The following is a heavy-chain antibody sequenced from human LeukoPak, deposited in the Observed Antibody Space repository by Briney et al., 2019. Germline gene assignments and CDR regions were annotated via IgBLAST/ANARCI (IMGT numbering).Heavy chain of an antibody. D-gene: IGHD3-10*01. CDR2: ISGSGST. V-gene: IGHV3-23*01. CDR1: GFTFSSYA. CDR3: AKSMVPFDY. J-gene: IGHJ4*02. Sequence: GGSLRLSCAASGFTFSSYAMSWVRQAPGKGLEWVSAISGSGSTYYADSVKGRFTISRDNSKNTLYLQMNSLRAEDTAVYYCAKSMVPFDYWGQGTLVTVSS.